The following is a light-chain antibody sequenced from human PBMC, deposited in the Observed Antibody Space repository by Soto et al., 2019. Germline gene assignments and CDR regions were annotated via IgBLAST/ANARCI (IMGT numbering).Light chain of an antibody. J-gene: IGKJ5*01. Sequence: EIVLTQSPGTLSLSPGERATLSCRASESVSSSYLAWYDHEPGQAPRLLIYGASSRATGVPDRFSGSGSGTDFTLTISRLEPEDFAVYYCQQYGSSPPITFGQGTRLEIK. CDR3: QQYGSSPPIT. V-gene: IGKV3-20*01. CDR2: GAS. CDR1: ESVSSSY.